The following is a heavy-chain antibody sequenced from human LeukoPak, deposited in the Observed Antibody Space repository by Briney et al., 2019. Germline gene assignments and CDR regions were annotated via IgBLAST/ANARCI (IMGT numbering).Heavy chain of an antibody. CDR2: IKEDGSET. CDR1: GFTFSSHA. J-gene: IGHJ6*03. V-gene: IGHV3-7*01. Sequence: GGSLRLSCAASGFTFSSHAMTWVRQAPGKGLEWVANIKEDGSETYYVDSVKGRLTISRDNARKSLYLHMNNLRAEDTAVYYCARDPYLTNIVVVTAVMDVWGKGTTVTVSS. D-gene: IGHD2-21*02. CDR3: ARDPYLTNIVVVTAVMDV.